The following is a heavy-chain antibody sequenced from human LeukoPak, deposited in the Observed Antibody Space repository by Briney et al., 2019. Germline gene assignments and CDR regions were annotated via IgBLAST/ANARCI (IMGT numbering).Heavy chain of an antibody. CDR1: GYTFTSYD. CDR3: AREGNLFDY. Sequence: WASVKVSCKASGYTFTSYDINWVRQATGQGLEWMGWMNPNSGNTGYAQKFQGRVTMTRDTSTSTVYMELSSLRSEDTAVYYCAREGNLFDYWGQGTLVTVSS. CDR2: MNPNSGNT. D-gene: IGHD1-14*01. J-gene: IGHJ4*02. V-gene: IGHV1-8*01.